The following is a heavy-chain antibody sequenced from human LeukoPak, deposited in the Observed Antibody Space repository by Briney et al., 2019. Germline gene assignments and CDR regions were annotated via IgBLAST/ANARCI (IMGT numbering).Heavy chain of an antibody. V-gene: IGHV4-31*03. CDR2: TYYSGST. CDR3: AREEGPYCGGDCDAFDI. CDR1: GGSISSGGYY. D-gene: IGHD2-21*02. Sequence: SETLSLTCTVSGGSISSGGYYWSWIRQHPGKGLEWIGYTYYSGSTYYNPSLKSRVTISVDTSKNQFSLKLSSVTAADTAVYYCAREEGPYCGGDCDAFDIWGQGTMVTVSS. J-gene: IGHJ3*02.